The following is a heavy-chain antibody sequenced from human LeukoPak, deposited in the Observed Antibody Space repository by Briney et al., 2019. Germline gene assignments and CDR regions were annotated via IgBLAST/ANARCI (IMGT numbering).Heavy chain of an antibody. CDR2: IYPGDSDT. Sequence: GESLKISCKGSGYSFTSYWIGWVRQMPGKGLEWMGIIYPGDSDTRYSPSFQGQVTISADKSISAAYLQWSSLKASDTAMYYCARVPRGGGYKYEDYFDYWGQGTLVTVSS. D-gene: IGHD5-24*01. CDR3: ARVPRGGGYKYEDYFDY. CDR1: GYSFTSYW. J-gene: IGHJ4*02. V-gene: IGHV5-51*01.